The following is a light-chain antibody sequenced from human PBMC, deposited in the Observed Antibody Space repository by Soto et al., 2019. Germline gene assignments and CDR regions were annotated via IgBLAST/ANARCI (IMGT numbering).Light chain of an antibody. Sequence: ILMTHSPATLSVSPGETVTLSFRASQSIRTNLAWYQHKPGQAPRLLIYDASNRATGIPARFSGSGSGTDFTLTISSLESEDFAVYYCQQSSNFITFGQGTRLEIK. CDR3: QQSSNFIT. CDR2: DAS. CDR1: QSIRTN. J-gene: IGKJ5*01. V-gene: IGKV3-11*01.